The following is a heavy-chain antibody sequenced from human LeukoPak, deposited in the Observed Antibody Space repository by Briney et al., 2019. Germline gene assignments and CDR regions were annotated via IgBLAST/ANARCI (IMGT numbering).Heavy chain of an antibody. D-gene: IGHD6-19*01. CDR2: INPNSGGT. CDR1: GYTFTGYY. Sequence: ASVKVSCKASGYTFTGYYMHWVRQAPGQGLGWMGWINPNSGGTNYAQKFQGRVSMTEDTSSDTAYTELRSLTSDDTAVCYCAAATSTTISGAFDVWGQGTLVTVSS. J-gene: IGHJ3*01. CDR3: AAATSTTISGAFDV. V-gene: IGHV1-2*02.